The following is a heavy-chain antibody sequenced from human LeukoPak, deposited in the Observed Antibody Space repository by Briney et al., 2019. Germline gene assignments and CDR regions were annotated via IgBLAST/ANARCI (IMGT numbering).Heavy chain of an antibody. V-gene: IGHV4-34*01. Sequence: PSETLSLTCAVYGGSFSGYYWSWIRQPPGKGLEWIGEINHSGSTNYNPSLKSRVTISVDTSKNQFSLKLSSVTSADTAVYYCARYGVGPLGAARPGRNYYYYLDVWGKGTTVTVSS. CDR1: GGSFSGYY. J-gene: IGHJ6*03. CDR3: ARYGVGPLGAARPGRNYYYYLDV. D-gene: IGHD6-6*01. CDR2: INHSGST.